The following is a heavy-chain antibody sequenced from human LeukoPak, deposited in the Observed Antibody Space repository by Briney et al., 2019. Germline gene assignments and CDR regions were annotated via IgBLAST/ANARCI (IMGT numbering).Heavy chain of an antibody. CDR1: GFTFDDYA. J-gene: IGHJ4*02. CDR2: ISWNSGSI. CDR3: AKGLWFGEFHPFDY. D-gene: IGHD3-10*01. Sequence: GGSLRLSCAASGFTFDDYAMHSVRQAPGKGLEWVSGISWNSGSIGYADSVKGRFTISRDNAKNSLYLQMNSLRAEDTALYYCAKGLWFGEFHPFDYWGQGTLVTVSS. V-gene: IGHV3-9*01.